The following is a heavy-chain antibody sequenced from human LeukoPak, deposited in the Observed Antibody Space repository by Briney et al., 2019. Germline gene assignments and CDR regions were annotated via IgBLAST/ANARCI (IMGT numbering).Heavy chain of an antibody. CDR1: GFTVSSNY. CDR2: ICSGGST. D-gene: IGHD4-17*01. CDR3: ASRTTVTPWAY. Sequence: GGSLRLSCAASGFTVSSNYMSWVRQAPGKGLEWVSVICSGGSTYYADSVKGRFTISRDNSKNTLYLQMNSLGAEDTAVYYCASRTTVTPWAYWGQGTLVTVSS. V-gene: IGHV3-53*01. J-gene: IGHJ4*02.